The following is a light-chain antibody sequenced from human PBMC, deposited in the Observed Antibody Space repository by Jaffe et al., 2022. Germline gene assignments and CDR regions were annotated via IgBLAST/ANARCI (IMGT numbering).Light chain of an antibody. V-gene: IGLV3-1*01. Sequence: SYELTQPPSVSVSPGQTASITCSGDKLGDKYACWYQQKPGQSPVLVIYQDSKRPSGIPERFSGSNSGNTATLTISGTQAMDEADYYCQAWDSSIVFGTGTKVTVL. CDR2: QDS. J-gene: IGLJ1*01. CDR3: QAWDSSIV. CDR1: KLGDKY.